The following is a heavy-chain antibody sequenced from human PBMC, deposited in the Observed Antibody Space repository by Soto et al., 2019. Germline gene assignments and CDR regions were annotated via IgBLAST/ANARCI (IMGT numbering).Heavy chain of an antibody. V-gene: IGHV3-48*01. CDR3: ARDGIVVVPAASELNWFDH. CDR2: ISSSSSTI. CDR1: GFTFSSYS. Sequence: EVQLVESGGGLVQPGGSLRLSCAASGFTFSSYSMNWVRQAPGTGLEWVSYISSSSSTIYYADSVKGRFTISRDNAKNSLYLQMNSLGAEDTAVYYCARDGIVVVPAASELNWFDHWGQGTLVTVSS. D-gene: IGHD2-2*01. J-gene: IGHJ5*02.